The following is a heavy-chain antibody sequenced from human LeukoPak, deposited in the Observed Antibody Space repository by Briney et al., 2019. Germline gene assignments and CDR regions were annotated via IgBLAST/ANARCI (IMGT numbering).Heavy chain of an antibody. J-gene: IGHJ4*02. V-gene: IGHV3-30*18. CDR1: GFTFSSYG. Sequence: GGSLRLSCAASGFTFSSYGMPWVRQAPGKGLEWVAVISYDGSNKYYADSVKGRFTISRDNSKNTLYLQMNSLRAEDTAVYHCAKISDYYPYWGQGTLVTVSS. CDR2: ISYDGSNK. CDR3: AKISDYYPY. D-gene: IGHD4-17*01.